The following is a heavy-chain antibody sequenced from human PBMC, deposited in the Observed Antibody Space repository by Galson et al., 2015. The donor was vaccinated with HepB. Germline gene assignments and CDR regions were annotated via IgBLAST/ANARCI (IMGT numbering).Heavy chain of an antibody. D-gene: IGHD2-2*02. CDR1: GFTFDDYA. V-gene: IGHV3-9*01. Sequence: SLRLSCAASGFTFDDYAMHWVRQAPGKGLEWVSGISWNSGSIGYADSVKGRFTISRDNAKSSLYLQMNSLRAEDTALYYCAKDMGCSSTSCYIYEYYYYGMDVWGQGTTVTVSS. J-gene: IGHJ6*02. CDR3: AKDMGCSSTSCYIYEYYYYGMDV. CDR2: ISWNSGSI.